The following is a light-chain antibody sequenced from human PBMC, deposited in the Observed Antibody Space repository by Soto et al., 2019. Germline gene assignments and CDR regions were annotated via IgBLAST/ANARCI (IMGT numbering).Light chain of an antibody. CDR3: QQYKSFSLT. J-gene: IGKJ4*01. Sequence: DIQMTQSPSTLSASVGDSVTITCRASQSISSWLAWYQQKPGKAPKLLIYKAISLESGVPSRFSGSGSGTEFTLTISSLQPDDFAIYYCQQYKSFSLTFGGGTKVEIK. CDR2: KAI. V-gene: IGKV1-5*03. CDR1: QSISSW.